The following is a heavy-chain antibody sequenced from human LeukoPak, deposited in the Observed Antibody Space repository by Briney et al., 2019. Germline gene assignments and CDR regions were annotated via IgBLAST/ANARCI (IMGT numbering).Heavy chain of an antibody. CDR1: GYTLTEMS. CDR3: ARDKRAGTFDY. J-gene: IGHJ4*02. Sequence: ASVKVSCKVSGYTLTEMSIHWVRQAPGGALEWMGGFDPEDGETVYAPKFQGRVTITADEITSTAYMELSSLRSEDTAVYYCARDKRAGTFDYWGQGTLVTVSS. D-gene: IGHD1-1*01. V-gene: IGHV1-24*01. CDR2: FDPEDGET.